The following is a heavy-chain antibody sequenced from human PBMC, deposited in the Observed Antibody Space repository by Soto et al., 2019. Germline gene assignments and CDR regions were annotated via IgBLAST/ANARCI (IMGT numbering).Heavy chain of an antibody. D-gene: IGHD6-19*01. CDR3: ARDLVEEQWLANWFDP. CDR2: FDPEDGET. J-gene: IGHJ5*02. Sequence: ASVKVSCKVSGYTLTELSIHWVRQAPGKGLEWMGSFDPEDGETIYAQKFQGRVTMTADKSTDTDYMELSSLRSEDTAVYYCARDLVEEQWLANWFDPWGQGTLVTVSS. V-gene: IGHV1-24*01. CDR1: GYTLTELS.